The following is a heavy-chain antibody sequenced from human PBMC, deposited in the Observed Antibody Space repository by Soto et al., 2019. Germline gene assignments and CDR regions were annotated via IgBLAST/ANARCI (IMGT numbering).Heavy chain of an antibody. CDR3: ARASYDFWSGYYRSGAFDI. V-gene: IGHV1-69*05. D-gene: IGHD3-3*01. J-gene: IGHJ3*02. CDR2: IIPSIGTT. CDR1: GCTLSSYA. Sequence: GASVKVSCKASGCTLSSYAISWGRQAPGQGLEWMGGIIPSIGTTNYSQKFQGRVTITRDTSASTAYMELSSLRSEDTAVYYCARASYDFWSGYYRSGAFDIWGQGTMVTVSS.